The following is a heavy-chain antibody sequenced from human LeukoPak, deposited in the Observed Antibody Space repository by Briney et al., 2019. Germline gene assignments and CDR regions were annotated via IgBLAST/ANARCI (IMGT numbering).Heavy chain of an antibody. CDR3: ARDEYNWNDRSYYYGMDV. CDR2: ISAYNGNT. V-gene: IGHV1-18*01. CDR1: GYTFTSYG. J-gene: IGHJ6*02. D-gene: IGHD1-1*01. Sequence: ASVKVSCKASGYTFTSYGISWVRQAPGQGLEWMGWISAYNGNTNYAQKLQGRVTMTTDTSTSTAYMELRSLRSDDTAVYYCARDEYNWNDRSYYYGMDVWGQGTTVTVSS.